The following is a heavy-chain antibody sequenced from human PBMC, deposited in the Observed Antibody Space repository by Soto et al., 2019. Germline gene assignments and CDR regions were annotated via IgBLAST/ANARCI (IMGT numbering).Heavy chain of an antibody. CDR3: AKEQWLGPDY. CDR1: GFTFSSYG. V-gene: IGHV3-30*18. CDR2: ISYDGSNK. J-gene: IGHJ4*02. Sequence: QVQLVESGGGVVQPGRSLRLSCAASGFTFSSYGMHWVRQAPGKGLEGVAVISYDGSNKYYADSVKGRFTISRDNARISLYLQMTRVRAADTAVYSCAKEQWLGPDYWGQGTLVTVSS. D-gene: IGHD6-19*01.